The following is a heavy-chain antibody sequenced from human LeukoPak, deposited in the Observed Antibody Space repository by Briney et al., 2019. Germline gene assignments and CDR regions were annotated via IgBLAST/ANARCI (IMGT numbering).Heavy chain of an antibody. CDR1: GGSISSSSYY. CDR2: IYYSGST. V-gene: IGHV4-39*07. CDR3: ARGEGGSSSSQGNIYPCDY. D-gene: IGHD6-6*01. J-gene: IGHJ4*02. Sequence: SETLSLTCTVSGGSISSSSYYWGWIRQPPGKGLEWIGSIYYSGSTYYNPSLKSRVTISVDTSKNRFSLKLSSVTAADTAVYYCARGEGGSSSSQGNIYPCDYWGQGTLVTVAS.